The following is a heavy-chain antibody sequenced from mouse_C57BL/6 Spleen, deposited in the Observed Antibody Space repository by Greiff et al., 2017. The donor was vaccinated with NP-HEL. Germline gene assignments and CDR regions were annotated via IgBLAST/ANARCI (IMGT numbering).Heavy chain of an antibody. Sequence: QVTLKECGPGILQPSQTLSLTCSFSGFSLSTFGMGVGWIRQPSGKGLEWLAHIWWDDDKYYDPALKSRLTISKDTSKNQVFLKIANVDTADTATYYCARLLLRSGYFDVWVTGTTVTVSS. V-gene: IGHV8-8*01. CDR1: GFSLSTFGMG. CDR2: IWWDDDK. CDR3: ARLLLRSGYFDV. D-gene: IGHD1-1*01. J-gene: IGHJ1*03.